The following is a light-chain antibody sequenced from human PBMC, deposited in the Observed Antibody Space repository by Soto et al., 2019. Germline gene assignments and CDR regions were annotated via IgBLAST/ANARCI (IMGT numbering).Light chain of an antibody. CDR3: CSYAGSSFYV. V-gene: IGLV2-11*01. CDR1: SSDVGGYNY. J-gene: IGLJ1*01. CDR2: DVS. Sequence: QSALTQRRSVSGSPGQSVTISCTGTSSDVGGYNYVSWYQQHPGKAPKLMIYDVSKRPSGVPDRFSGSKSGNTASLTISGLQAEDEADYYCCSYAGSSFYVFGTGTKVTVL.